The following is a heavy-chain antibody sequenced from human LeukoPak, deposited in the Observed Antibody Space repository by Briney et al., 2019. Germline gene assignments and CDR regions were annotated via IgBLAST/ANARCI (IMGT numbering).Heavy chain of an antibody. CDR2: ISRSGNT. V-gene: IGHV4-34*01. J-gene: IGHJ5*02. CDR3: ARGGPSELDP. Sequence: SETLSLTCAVYGGSFSGYYWSWIRRPPGKGLEWIGKISRSGNTNYNPSLKSRFTISVDTSKNQFSLKLSSVTAADTGVYYCARGGPSELDPWGQGTLVTVSS. D-gene: IGHD1-14*01. CDR1: GGSFSGYY.